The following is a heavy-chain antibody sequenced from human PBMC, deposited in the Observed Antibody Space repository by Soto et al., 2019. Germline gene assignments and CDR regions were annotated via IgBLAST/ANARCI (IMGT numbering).Heavy chain of an antibody. CDR3: AKRGVDTFGLSY. Sequence: EVQLVESGGGLVQPGGSLRLSCAVSGFTFSSFWMHWVRQAPGEGLVWVSRSNTDGSGTSYADCVKGRFSISRDNAKNKLYLQMNSLRVEDTAMYYCAKRGVDTFGLSYWGQGTLVTVSS. J-gene: IGHJ4*02. V-gene: IGHV3-74*01. CDR2: SNTDGSGT. CDR1: GFTFSSFW. D-gene: IGHD3-10*01.